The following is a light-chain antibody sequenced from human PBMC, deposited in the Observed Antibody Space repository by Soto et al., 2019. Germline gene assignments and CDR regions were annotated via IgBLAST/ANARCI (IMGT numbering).Light chain of an antibody. CDR2: DSS. CDR1: QSVRNW. CDR3: QQYDGYSPQT. J-gene: IGKJ1*01. V-gene: IGKV1-5*01. Sequence: DIQLTQSPSSLSASVGDRVTLTCRASQSVRNWLAWYQQKPGRAPQLLIYDSSTLEPGVPSRFRGSGSGTEFTLTINGLQPDDFATYYCQQYDGYSPQTFGQGTKVDIK.